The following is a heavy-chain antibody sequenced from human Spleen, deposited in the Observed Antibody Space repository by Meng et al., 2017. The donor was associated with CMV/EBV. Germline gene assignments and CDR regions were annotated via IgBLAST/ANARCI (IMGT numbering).Heavy chain of an antibody. V-gene: IGHV1-18*01. CDR1: GYTFTRIG. CDR2: ISTNNGNT. Sequence: SGYTFTRIGITWVRQAPGQGLEWMGWISTNNGNTYYAQNLQGRVTMTTDTSTSTAYMELRSLRSDDTAVYYCARGDLYYYDSSGMGYWGQGTLVTVSS. CDR3: ARGDLYYYDSSGMGY. D-gene: IGHD3-22*01. J-gene: IGHJ4*02.